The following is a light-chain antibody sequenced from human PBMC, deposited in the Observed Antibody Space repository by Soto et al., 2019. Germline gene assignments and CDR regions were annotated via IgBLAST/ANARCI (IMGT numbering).Light chain of an antibody. CDR2: GAS. CDR3: QQYGTLSPT. CDR1: QSVSSSY. Sequence: EIVLTQSPGTLSLSPGERATLSCRASQSVSSSYLAWYQQKPGQAPRLLISGASSRATGIPDRFSGSGSGTDFTLTISRLEPEDFAVYYCQQYGTLSPTFGQGTRLEIK. V-gene: IGKV3-20*01. J-gene: IGKJ5*01.